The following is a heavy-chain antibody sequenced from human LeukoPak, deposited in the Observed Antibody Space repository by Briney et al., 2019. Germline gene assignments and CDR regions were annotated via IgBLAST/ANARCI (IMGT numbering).Heavy chain of an antibody. Sequence: GGSLRLSCAASGFTLRSYDMSWVRQAPGKGLEWVAATSGSGVNSYYADSVRGRFTISRDNSQNTLYLQMDSLRAEDTALYYCAKEYSGYDFDYWGQGTPVTVSS. CDR1: GFTLRSYD. CDR2: TSGSGVNS. V-gene: IGHV3-23*01. J-gene: IGHJ4*02. D-gene: IGHD5-12*01. CDR3: AKEYSGYDFDY.